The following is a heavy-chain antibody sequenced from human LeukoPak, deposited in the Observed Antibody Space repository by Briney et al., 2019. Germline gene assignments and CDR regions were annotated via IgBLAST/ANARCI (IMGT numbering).Heavy chain of an antibody. CDR1: GFIFNNYW. V-gene: IGHV3-74*01. D-gene: IGHD6-13*01. Sequence: GGSLRLSCAASGFIFNNYWMHWVRQAPGKGLVWVSRINSDGSSRNYADSVKGRFTISRDNAKNTLHLQMNSLRAEDTAVYYCASASSHRIAAGGDYWGQGTLVTVSS. J-gene: IGHJ4*02. CDR2: INSDGSSR. CDR3: ASASSHRIAAGGDY.